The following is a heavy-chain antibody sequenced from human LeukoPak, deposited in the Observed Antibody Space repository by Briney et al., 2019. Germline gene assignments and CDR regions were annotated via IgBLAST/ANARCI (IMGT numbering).Heavy chain of an antibody. CDR2: INPSGGSA. Sequence: ASVKVSCKASASIFTSYYIHWVRQAPGQGLEWMGTINPSGGSASYAQMFQGRVTLTRDTSTNTVYMELSSLRSEDTAVYYCAMWEIDYWGQGTLVTVSS. CDR1: ASIFTSYY. V-gene: IGHV1-46*01. J-gene: IGHJ4*02. D-gene: IGHD1-26*01. CDR3: AMWEIDY.